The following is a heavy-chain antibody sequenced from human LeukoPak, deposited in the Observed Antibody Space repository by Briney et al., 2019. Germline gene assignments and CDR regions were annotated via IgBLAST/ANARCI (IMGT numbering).Heavy chain of an antibody. Sequence: SETLSLTCAVYGGSFSDYYWGWIRQPPGKGREGRGEINHGGSTDSGPSLKSRVTITVDTSKNQFSLKLSSVTAADTAVYYCARGGGISWYVDYWGQGTLVTVSS. J-gene: IGHJ4*02. CDR1: GGSFSDYY. D-gene: IGHD6-13*01. CDR3: ARGGGISWYVDY. V-gene: IGHV4-34*01. CDR2: INHGGST.